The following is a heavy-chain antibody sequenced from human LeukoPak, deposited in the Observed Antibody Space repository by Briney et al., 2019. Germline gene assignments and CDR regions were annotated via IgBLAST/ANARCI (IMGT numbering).Heavy chain of an antibody. Sequence: GASVKVSCKASGYTFTSYYMHWVRQAPGQGLEWMGIINPSGGSTSYAQKFQGRVTMTRDMSTSTDYMELSSLRSEDMAVYYCARDLGSPIDAFDIWGQGTMVTVSS. V-gene: IGHV1-46*01. CDR3: ARDLGSPIDAFDI. CDR1: GYTFTSYY. CDR2: INPSGGST. J-gene: IGHJ3*02.